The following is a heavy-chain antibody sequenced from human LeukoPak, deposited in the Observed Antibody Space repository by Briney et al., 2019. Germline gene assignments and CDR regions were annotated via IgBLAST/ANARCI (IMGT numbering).Heavy chain of an antibody. V-gene: IGHV1-18*01. J-gene: IGHJ4*02. D-gene: IGHD6-19*01. CDR2: ISAYNGNT. CDR1: GYTFTSYG. Sequence: ASVKVSCKASGYTFTSYGISWVRQAPGQGLEWMGWISAYNGNTNYAQKLQGRVTMTTDTSTSTAYMELRSLRSDDTAVYYCARDRRTAVAGTADYWGQGTLVTVSS. CDR3: ARDRRTAVAGTADY.